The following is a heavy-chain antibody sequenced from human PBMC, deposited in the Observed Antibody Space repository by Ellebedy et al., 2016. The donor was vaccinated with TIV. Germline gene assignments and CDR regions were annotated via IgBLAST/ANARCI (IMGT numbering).Heavy chain of an antibody. Sequence: GESLKISCAASGFTFSNFWMSWVRQAPGKGLEWVASIRQDGGEKYYVDSVKGRFTISRDNAKNSLYLQMSSLRVEDTAVYHCARNWGPDYWGQGTLVTVSS. CDR2: IRQDGGEK. CDR3: ARNWGPDY. CDR1: GFTFSNFW. D-gene: IGHD7-27*01. J-gene: IGHJ4*02. V-gene: IGHV3-7*03.